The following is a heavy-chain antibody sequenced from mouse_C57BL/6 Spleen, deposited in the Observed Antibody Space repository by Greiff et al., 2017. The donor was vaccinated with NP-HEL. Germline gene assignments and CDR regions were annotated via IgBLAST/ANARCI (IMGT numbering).Heavy chain of an antibody. CDR2: IDPANGNT. CDR3: ARPHYYYGSSYGFAD. J-gene: IGHJ3*01. D-gene: IGHD1-1*01. CDR1: GFNIKNTY. V-gene: IGHV14-3*01. Sequence: EVQLQESVAELVRPGASVKLSCTASGFNIKNTYMHWVKQRPEQGLEWIGRIDPANGNTKYAPKFQGKATITADTSSNTAYLQLSSLTSEDTAIYYCARPHYYYGSSYGFADWGKGTLVTVSA.